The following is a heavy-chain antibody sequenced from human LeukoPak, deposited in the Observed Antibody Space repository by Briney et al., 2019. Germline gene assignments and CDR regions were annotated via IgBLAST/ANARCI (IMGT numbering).Heavy chain of an antibody. CDR3: ARRSGYYDSSGYYRGYYYYYMDV. J-gene: IGHJ6*03. Sequence: PSETLYLTCAVYGGSFSGYYWSWIRQPPGKGLEWIGEINHSGSTNYNPSLKSRVTISVDTSKNQFSLKLSSVTAADTAVYYCARRSGYYDSSGYYRGYYYYYMDVWGKGTTVTISS. CDR2: INHSGST. V-gene: IGHV4-34*01. CDR1: GGSFSGYY. D-gene: IGHD3-22*01.